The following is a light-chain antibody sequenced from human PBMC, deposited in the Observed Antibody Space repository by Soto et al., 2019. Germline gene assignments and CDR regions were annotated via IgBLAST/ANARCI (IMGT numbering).Light chain of an antibody. J-gene: IGKJ1*01. CDR1: QTISSW. CDR2: KAS. V-gene: IGKV1-5*03. CDR3: QHYNSYSEA. Sequence: IQMTQSPSTLSGSVGDRVTITCRASQTISSWLAWYQQKPGKAPKLLIYKASTLKSGVPSRFSGSGSGTEFTLTISSLQPDDFATYYCQHYNSYSEAFGQRT.